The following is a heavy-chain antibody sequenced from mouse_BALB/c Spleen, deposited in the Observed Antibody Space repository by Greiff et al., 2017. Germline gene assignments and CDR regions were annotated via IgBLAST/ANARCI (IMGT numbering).Heavy chain of an antibody. Sequence: VQLQESGAELARPGASVKMSCKASGYTFTSYTMHWVKQRPGQGLEWIGYINPSSGYTNYNQKFKDKATLTADKSSSTAYMQLSSLTSEDSAVYYCARRDYDGYPYAMDYWGQGTSVTVSS. CDR2: INPSSGYT. J-gene: IGHJ4*01. CDR1: GYTFTSYT. CDR3: ARRDYDGYPYAMDY. V-gene: IGHV1-4*01. D-gene: IGHD2-3*01.